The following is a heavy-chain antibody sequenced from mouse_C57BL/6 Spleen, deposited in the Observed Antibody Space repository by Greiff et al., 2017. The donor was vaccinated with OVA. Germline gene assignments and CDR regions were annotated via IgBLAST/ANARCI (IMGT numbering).Heavy chain of an antibody. D-gene: IGHD2-2*01. Sequence: QVQLQQSGAELVKPGASVKMSCKASGYTFTSYWITWVKQRPGQGLEWIGDIYPGSGSTNYNEKFKSKATLTVDTSSSTAYMQLSSLTSEDSAVYYCARGGYGYDVNWFAYWGQGTLVTVSA. CDR3: ARGGYGYDVNWFAY. V-gene: IGHV1-55*01. CDR2: IYPGSGST. J-gene: IGHJ3*01. CDR1: GYTFTSYW.